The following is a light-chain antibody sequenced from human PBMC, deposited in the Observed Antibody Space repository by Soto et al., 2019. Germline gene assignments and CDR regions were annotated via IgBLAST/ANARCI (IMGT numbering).Light chain of an antibody. J-gene: IGKJ1*01. V-gene: IGKV1-5*03. CDR2: KAS. CDR3: QQYNSYSRT. CDR1: QTISSW. Sequence: IPLTQSPSSLSASVGDIVTITCRASQTISSWLAWFQQRPGRAPKFLIYKASSLKNGVPLRFSGSGSGTQFTLTNSSLQPDDVATYYCQQYNSYSRTFGQGTKVDIK.